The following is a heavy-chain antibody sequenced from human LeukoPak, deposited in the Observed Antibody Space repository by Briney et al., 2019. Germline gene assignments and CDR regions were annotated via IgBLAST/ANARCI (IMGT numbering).Heavy chain of an antibody. Sequence: GGSLRLSCAASGFTFSSYWMTWVRQAPGKGLEWVADIKQDGSEKYYVDSVKGRFTISRQNAKKSLFLQMNSLRAEDTAVYYCARHRSGGSQDDAFDIWGQGTLVTVSS. D-gene: IGHD2-15*01. J-gene: IGHJ3*02. V-gene: IGHV3-7*01. CDR2: IKQDGSEK. CDR3: ARHRSGGSQDDAFDI. CDR1: GFTFSSYW.